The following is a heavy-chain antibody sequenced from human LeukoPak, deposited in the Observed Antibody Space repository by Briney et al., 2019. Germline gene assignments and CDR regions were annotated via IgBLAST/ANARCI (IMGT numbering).Heavy chain of an antibody. CDR2: VTGSGGST. CDR3: AKSLGYWYFDL. V-gene: IGHV3-23*01. D-gene: IGHD7-27*01. J-gene: IGHJ2*01. CDR1: GFTFNTYD. Sequence: PGGSLRLSCAASGFTFNTYDMSWVRQAPGKGPEWVSGVTGSGGSTFYADSVKGRFTISRDNSRNTVYLQMNSLRAEDTAIYYCAKSLGYWYFDLWGRGTLVTVSS.